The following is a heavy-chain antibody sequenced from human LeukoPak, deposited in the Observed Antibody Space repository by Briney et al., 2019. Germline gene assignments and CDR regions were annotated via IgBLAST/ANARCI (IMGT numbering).Heavy chain of an antibody. CDR1: GDSVSRTDGG. D-gene: IGHD3-10*01. Sequence: SQTLSLTCAISGDSVSRTDGGWNWIRQSPSRGLEWLGRTYYRSKWYYDDALSVESRISIKPDTSKNQLTLQLNSVTPEDTALYFCARGGLVRGSINSFIAFDVWGQGIMVTVS. V-gene: IGHV6-1*01. CDR3: ARGGLVRGSINSFIAFDV. CDR2: TYYRSKWYY. J-gene: IGHJ3*01.